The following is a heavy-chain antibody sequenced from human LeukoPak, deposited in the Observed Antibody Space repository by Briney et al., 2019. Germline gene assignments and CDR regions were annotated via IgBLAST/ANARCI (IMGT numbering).Heavy chain of an antibody. V-gene: IGHV1-69*13. J-gene: IGHJ6*03. CDR1: GGTFSSYA. CDR3: ARDDEYYYYMDV. CDR2: IIPIFGTA. Sequence: SVKVSCKASGGTFSSYAISWVRQAPGQGLEWMGGIIPIFGTANYAQKFQGRVTITADESTSTAYMELSSLRSEDTAVYYCARDDEYYYYMDVWGKGTTVTISS.